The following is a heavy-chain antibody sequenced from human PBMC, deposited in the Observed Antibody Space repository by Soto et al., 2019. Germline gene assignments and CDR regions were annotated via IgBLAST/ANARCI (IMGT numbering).Heavy chain of an antibody. V-gene: IGHV2-5*01. Sequence: GSGPTLVNPTQTLTLTCTFSGFSLSTSGVGVGWIRQPPGKALEWLALIYWNDDKRYSPSLKSRLTITKDTSKNQVVLTMTNMDPVDTATYYCAHQAVYYYDSSGYYPLDYWGQGTLVTVSS. D-gene: IGHD3-22*01. CDR2: IYWNDDK. CDR1: GFSLSTSGVG. CDR3: AHQAVYYYDSSGYYPLDY. J-gene: IGHJ4*02.